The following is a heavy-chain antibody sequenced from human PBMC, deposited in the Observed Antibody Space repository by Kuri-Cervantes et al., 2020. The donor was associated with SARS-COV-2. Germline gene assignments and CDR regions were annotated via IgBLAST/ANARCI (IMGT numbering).Heavy chain of an antibody. CDR3: ARDVNIVVVPAYYYSMDV. V-gene: IGHV3-21*01. D-gene: IGHD2-2*01. J-gene: IGHJ6*02. CDR1: GFTFGSYS. Sequence: GGSLRLSCAASGFTFGSYSMDWVRQAPGKGLEWVSSISSSSSYIYYADSVKGRFTTSRDNAKNSLYLQMNSLRAEDTAVYYCARDVNIVVVPAYYYSMDVWGQGTTVTVSS. CDR2: ISSSSSYI.